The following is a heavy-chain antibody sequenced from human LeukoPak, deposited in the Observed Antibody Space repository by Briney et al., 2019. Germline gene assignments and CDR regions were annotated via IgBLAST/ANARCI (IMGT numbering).Heavy chain of an antibody. V-gene: IGHV3-23*01. CDR2: ISGNGGST. J-gene: IGHJ4*02. D-gene: IGHD6-19*01. CDR1: GFTFSSYA. Sequence: GGSLRLSCEASGFTFSSYAMSWVRQAPGKGLEWVSTISGNGGSTYYADSVKGRFTISRDNSKNTLYLQMNSLRAEDTAVYYCAGSIAVAGTIDYWGQGTLVTVSS. CDR3: AGSIAVAGTIDY.